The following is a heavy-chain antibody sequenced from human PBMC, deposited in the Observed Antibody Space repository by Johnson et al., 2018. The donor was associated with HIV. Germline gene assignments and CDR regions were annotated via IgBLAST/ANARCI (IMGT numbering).Heavy chain of an antibody. CDR1: GFTFDDYG. CDR3: ARALRVVVVAATFDAFDI. Sequence: VQLVDSGGGLVQPGGSLRLSCAASGFTFDDYGMSWVRQAPGKGLEWVSGINWNGGSTGYADSVKGRFTISRDNAKNSLYLQMNSLRAEDTALYYCARALRVVVVAATFDAFDIWGQGTMVTVSS. D-gene: IGHD2-15*01. V-gene: IGHV3-20*04. CDR2: INWNGGST. J-gene: IGHJ3*02.